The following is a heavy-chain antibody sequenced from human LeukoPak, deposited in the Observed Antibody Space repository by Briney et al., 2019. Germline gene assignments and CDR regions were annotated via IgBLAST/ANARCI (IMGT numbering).Heavy chain of an antibody. D-gene: IGHD2-2*01. CDR2: IYHSGST. V-gene: IGHV4-39*07. CDR3: ARYIVVVPAANLTDAFDI. CDR1: GGSISSSSYY. Sequence: SETLSLTCTVSGGSISSSSYYWGWIRQPPGKGLESIGSIYHSGSTYYKPSLKSRVTISVDTSKNQFSLKLSSVTAADTAVYYCARYIVVVPAANLTDAFDIWGQGTMVTVSS. J-gene: IGHJ3*02.